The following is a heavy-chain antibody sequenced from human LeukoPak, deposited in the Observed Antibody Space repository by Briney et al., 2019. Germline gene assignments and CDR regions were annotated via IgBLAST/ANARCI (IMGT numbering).Heavy chain of an antibody. CDR1: GYTLTELS. J-gene: IGHJ4*02. CDR2: FDPEDGET. CDR3: ATDRRYYYDSSGYTTPIDY. D-gene: IGHD3-22*01. V-gene: IGHV1-24*01. Sequence: ASVKVSCKVSGYTLTELSMHWVRQAPGKGLEWMGGFDPEDGETIYAQKFQGRVTMTEDTSTDTAYMELSSLRSEDTAVYYCATDRRYYYDSSGYTTPIDYWGQGTLVTVSS.